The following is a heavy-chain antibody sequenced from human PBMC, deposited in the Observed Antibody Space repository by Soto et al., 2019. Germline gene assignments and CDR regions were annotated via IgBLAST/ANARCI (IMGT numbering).Heavy chain of an antibody. J-gene: IGHJ6*02. CDR3: ARDQVLCSGGSCYARYYYYGMDV. V-gene: IGHV3-30-3*01. Sequence: GGSLRLSCAASGLTFSSYAMHWVRQAPGKGLEWVAVISYDGSNKYHADSVKGRFTISRDNSKNTLYLQMNSLRAEDTAVYYCARDQVLCSGGSCYARYYYYGMDVWGQGTTVTVSS. CDR2: ISYDGSNK. D-gene: IGHD2-15*01. CDR1: GLTFSSYA.